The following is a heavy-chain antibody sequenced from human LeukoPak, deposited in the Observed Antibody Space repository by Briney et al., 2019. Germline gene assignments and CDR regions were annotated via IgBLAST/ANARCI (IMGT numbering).Heavy chain of an antibody. Sequence: SETLSLTCAVSGGSISSSNWWSWVRQPPGKGLEWIGEINHSGSTNYNPSLKSRVTISVDTSKNQFSLKLSSVTAADTAVYYCARGRFTMVRGPRAGYFDYWGQGTLVTVSS. CDR2: INHSGST. J-gene: IGHJ4*02. CDR3: ARGRFTMVRGPRAGYFDY. V-gene: IGHV4-4*02. D-gene: IGHD3-10*01. CDR1: GGSISSSNW.